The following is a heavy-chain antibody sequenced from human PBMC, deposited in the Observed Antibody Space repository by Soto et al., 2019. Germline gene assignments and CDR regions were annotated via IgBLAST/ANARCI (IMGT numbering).Heavy chain of an antibody. V-gene: IGHV3-23*01. CDR3: AKAGGDC. Sequence: HPGGSLRLSCAASGFILSKYAMSWVRQAPGKGLEWVSGFTGSGGVTSYADSVKGRFTISRDTSKNTFYLQMNSLRAEDTAVYYCAKAGGDCWGQGTPVTVSS. D-gene: IGHD3-10*01. J-gene: IGHJ4*02. CDR2: FTGSGGVT. CDR1: GFILSKYA.